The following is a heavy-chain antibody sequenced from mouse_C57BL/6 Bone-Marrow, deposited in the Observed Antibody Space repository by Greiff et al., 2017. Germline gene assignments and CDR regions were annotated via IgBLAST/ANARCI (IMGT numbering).Heavy chain of an antibody. Sequence: VQLKESGGGLVQPKGSLKLSCAASGFTFNTYAMHWVRQAPGKGLEWVARIRSKSSSYATYYADSVKDRFTISRDDSQSMLYLQMNNLKTEDTAMYYCVRDGYYAMDYWGQGTSVTVSS. J-gene: IGHJ4*01. CDR3: VRDGYYAMDY. V-gene: IGHV10-3*01. CDR2: IRSKSSSYAT. CDR1: GFTFNTYA.